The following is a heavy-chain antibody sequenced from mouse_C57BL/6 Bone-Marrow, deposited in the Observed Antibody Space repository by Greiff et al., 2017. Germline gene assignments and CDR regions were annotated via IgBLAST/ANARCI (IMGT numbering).Heavy chain of an antibody. CDR3: ARKNYYGSSYFYY. Sequence: QVQLQQSGAELVKPGASVKLSCKASGYTFTSYWMHWVKQRPGQGLEWIGMIHPNSGSTNSNEKFKSKATLPVDKSSSTAYMQHSSLTSEDSAVDDCARKNYYGSSYFYYWGQGTTLTVSS. J-gene: IGHJ2*01. CDR2: IHPNSGST. CDR1: GYTFTSYW. D-gene: IGHD1-1*01. V-gene: IGHV1-64*01.